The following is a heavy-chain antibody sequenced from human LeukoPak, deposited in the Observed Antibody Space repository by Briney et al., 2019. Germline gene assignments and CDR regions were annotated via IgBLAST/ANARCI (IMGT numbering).Heavy chain of an antibody. CDR1: GFTFRSYS. J-gene: IGHJ4*02. D-gene: IGHD6-19*01. CDR3: ARGIAVAGTANDY. V-gene: IGHV3-21*01. CDR2: ISSSSSYI. Sequence: GGSLRLSCAASGFTFRSYSMNWVRQAPGKGLEWVSSISSSSSYIYYADSVKGRFTISRDNAKNSLYLQMNSLRAEDTAVYYCARGIAVAGTANDYWGQGTLVTVSS.